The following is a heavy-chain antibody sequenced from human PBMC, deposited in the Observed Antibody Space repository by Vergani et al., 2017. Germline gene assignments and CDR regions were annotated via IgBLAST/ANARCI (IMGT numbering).Heavy chain of an antibody. Sequence: QVQLVQSGAEVKKPGASVKVSCQASGYTFTSYYIHWVRQAPGQGLEWMGIINPSGGSTNYAQKFQGRVTMTRDTSTSTVFMELSSLRSEDTAVYYCARGCGSTSCYKRGEDWFDLWGQGTLVTVSS. J-gene: IGHJ5*02. V-gene: IGHV1-46*01. CDR2: INPSGGST. D-gene: IGHD2-2*02. CDR1: GYTFTSYY. CDR3: ARGCGSTSCYKRGEDWFDL.